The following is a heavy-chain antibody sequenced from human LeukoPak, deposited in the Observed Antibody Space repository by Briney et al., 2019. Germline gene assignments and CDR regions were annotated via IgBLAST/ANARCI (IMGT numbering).Heavy chain of an antibody. CDR1: GGTFISYA. V-gene: IGHV1-69*04. Sequence: GSSVKVSCKVSGGTFISYAISWVRQAPGQGLEWMGRIIPILGIANYAQRFQGRVTITADKSTSTAYMELSSLRSEDTAVYYCARDFDYYDSSGYPHDAFDIWGQGTMVTVSS. CDR3: ARDFDYYDSSGYPHDAFDI. J-gene: IGHJ3*02. CDR2: IIPILGIA. D-gene: IGHD3-22*01.